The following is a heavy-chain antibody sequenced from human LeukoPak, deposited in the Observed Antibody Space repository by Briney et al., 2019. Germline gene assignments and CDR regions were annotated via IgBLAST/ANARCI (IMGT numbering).Heavy chain of an antibody. CDR3: ARERYGSGRDAFDI. Sequence: SETLSLTCAVSGGSISSSNWWSWVRQPPGKGLEWIGEIYHSGSTNYNPSLKGRVTISVDKSKNQFSLKLSSVTAADTAVHYCARERYGSGRDAFDIWGQGTMVTVSS. CDR2: IYHSGST. V-gene: IGHV4-4*02. J-gene: IGHJ3*02. CDR1: GGSISSSNW. D-gene: IGHD3-10*01.